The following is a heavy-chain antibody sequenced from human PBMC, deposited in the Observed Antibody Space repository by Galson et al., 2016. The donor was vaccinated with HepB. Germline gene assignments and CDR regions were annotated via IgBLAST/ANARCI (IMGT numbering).Heavy chain of an antibody. V-gene: IGHV4-59*01. Sequence: LSLTCTVSGGSISGYFWSWIRQPPGKGLEWIGYIYYSGSTSYNPSLKSRVTISVDTSKNQFSLKLSSVTAANTAVYYCARDPRAPPRFDYWGQGTLVTVSS. J-gene: IGHJ4*02. CDR1: GGSISGYF. CDR2: IYYSGST. CDR3: ARDPRAPPRFDY.